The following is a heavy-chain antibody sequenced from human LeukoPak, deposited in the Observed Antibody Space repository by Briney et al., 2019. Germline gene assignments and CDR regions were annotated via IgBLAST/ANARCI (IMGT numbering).Heavy chain of an antibody. CDR2: ISSSGSTI. J-gene: IGHJ6*03. CDR3: ARGVYSSSYPHRFYYYYMDV. D-gene: IGHD6-6*01. V-gene: IGHV3-48*03. Sequence: PGGSLRLSCAASGFTFSSYEMNWVRQAPGKGLEWVSYISSSGSTIYYADSVKGRFTISRDYAKNSLYLQMNSLRAEDTAVYYCARGVYSSSYPHRFYYYYMDVWGKGTTVTVSS. CDR1: GFTFSSYE.